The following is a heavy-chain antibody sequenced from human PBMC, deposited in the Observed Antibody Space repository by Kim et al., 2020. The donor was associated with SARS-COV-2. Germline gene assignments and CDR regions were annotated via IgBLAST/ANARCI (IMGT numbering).Heavy chain of an antibody. J-gene: IGHJ4*02. D-gene: IGHD6-13*01. CDR3: ARALVGYSSSWADIYFDY. V-gene: IGHV1-69*13. Sequence: SVKVSCKASGGTFSSYAISWVRQAPGQGLEWMGGIIPIFGTANYAQKFQGRVTITADESTSTAYMELSSLRSEDTAVYYCARALVGYSSSWADIYFDYWGQGTLVTVSS. CDR1: GGTFSSYA. CDR2: IIPIFGTA.